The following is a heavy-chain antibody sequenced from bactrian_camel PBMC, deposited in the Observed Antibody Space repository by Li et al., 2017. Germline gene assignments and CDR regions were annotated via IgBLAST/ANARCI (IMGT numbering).Heavy chain of an antibody. CDR1: GFTFSSYA. Sequence: DVQLVESGGGLVQPGGSLRLSCAASGFTFSSYAMYWIRQSPGKGLEWVSVFNSAGGGAGYADYVKGRFTISQDHAKNTVYLQLNSLKTEDTGMYYCAHQDFYYSYEYKNWGQGTQVTVS. J-gene: IGHJ4*01. CDR3: AHQDFYYSYEYKN. V-gene: IGHV3S40*01. D-gene: IGHD2*01. CDR2: FNSAGGGA.